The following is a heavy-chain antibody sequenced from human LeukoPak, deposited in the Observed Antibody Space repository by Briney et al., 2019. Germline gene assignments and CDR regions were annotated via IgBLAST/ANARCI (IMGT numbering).Heavy chain of an antibody. CDR2: IKQDGSEK. J-gene: IGHJ4*02. Sequence: GGSLRLSCAASGFTFSSYAMHWVRQAPGKGLEWVANIKQDGSEKYYVDSVKGRFTISRDNAKNSLYLQMNSLRAEDTAVYYCARDPKYYDFWSGSLDYWGQGTLVTVSS. V-gene: IGHV3-7*01. CDR1: GFTFSSYA. D-gene: IGHD3-3*01. CDR3: ARDPKYYDFWSGSLDY.